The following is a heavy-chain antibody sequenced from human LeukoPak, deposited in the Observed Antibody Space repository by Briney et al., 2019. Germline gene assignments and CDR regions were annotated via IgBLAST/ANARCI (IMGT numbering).Heavy chain of an antibody. CDR3: ARTSHPAYYYYYMDV. CDR2: IYTSGST. Sequence: SQTLSLTCTVSGGSISSGSYYWSWIRQPAGKGLEWLGRIYTSGSTNYNPSLKSRVTISVDTSKNQFSLKLSSVTAADTAVYYCARTSHPAYYYYYMDVWGKGTTVTVSS. V-gene: IGHV4-61*02. D-gene: IGHD2-2*01. J-gene: IGHJ6*03. CDR1: GGSISSGSYY.